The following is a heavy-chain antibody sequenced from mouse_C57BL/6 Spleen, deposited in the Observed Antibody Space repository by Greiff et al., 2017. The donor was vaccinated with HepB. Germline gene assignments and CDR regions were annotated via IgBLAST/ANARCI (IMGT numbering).Heavy chain of an antibody. CDR2: IDPENGDT. J-gene: IGHJ3*01. Sequence: EVQLQQSGAELVRPGASVKLSCTASGFNIKDDYMHWVKQRPEQGLEWIGWIDPENGDTEYASKFQGKATITADTSSNTAYLQLSSLTSEDTAVYYCTTYYSGFAYWGQGTLVTVSA. CDR3: TTYYSGFAY. V-gene: IGHV14-4*01. D-gene: IGHD1-1*01. CDR1: GFNIKDDY.